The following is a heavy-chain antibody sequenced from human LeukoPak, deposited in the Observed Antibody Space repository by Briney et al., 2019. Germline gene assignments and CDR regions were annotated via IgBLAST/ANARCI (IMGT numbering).Heavy chain of an antibody. CDR3: ARADVPRGYSPWYYYYGMDV. J-gene: IGHJ6*02. V-gene: IGHV3-30*03. Sequence: GGSLRLSCAASGGTFSSYGMHWVRQAPGKGLEWVGVISYDGSNKDYADSVKGRFTISRDNSKNTLYLQMHSLTAEDPAVYYCARADVPRGYSPWYYYYGMDVWGQGPTVPVSS. D-gene: IGHD5-18*01. CDR1: GGTFSSYG. CDR2: ISYDGSNK.